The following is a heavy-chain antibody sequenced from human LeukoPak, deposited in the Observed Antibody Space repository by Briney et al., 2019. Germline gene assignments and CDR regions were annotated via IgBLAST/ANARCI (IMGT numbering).Heavy chain of an antibody. J-gene: IGHJ2*01. CDR1: GGTFSSYA. Sequence: GASVKVSCKASGGTFSSYAISWVRQAPGQGLEWMGRIIPILGIANYAQKFQGRVTITADKSTSTAYMELSSLRSEDTAVYYCAREPLLEPSDPLEMATNYHWYFDLWGRGTLVTVSS. CDR2: IIPILGIA. CDR3: AREPLLEPSDPLEMATNYHWYFDL. V-gene: IGHV1-69*04. D-gene: IGHD5-24*01.